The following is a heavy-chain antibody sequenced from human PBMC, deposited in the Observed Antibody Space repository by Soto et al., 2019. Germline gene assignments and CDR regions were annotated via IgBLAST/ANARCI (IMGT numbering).Heavy chain of an antibody. CDR2: TIPFLVKA. CDR3: ARVGGSGSQYYYYYVMDV. CDR1: GYTLTSYT. J-gene: IGHJ6*02. Sequence: GASVKVSCKASGYTLTSYTISWVRQAPGQGLEGMGRTIPFLVKANNAQKFQGRVTITADKSTSTAYMELSSLRSEDTAVYYCARVGGSGSQYYYYYVMDVWGQGTTVTGSS. V-gene: IGHV1-69*08. D-gene: IGHD3-10*01.